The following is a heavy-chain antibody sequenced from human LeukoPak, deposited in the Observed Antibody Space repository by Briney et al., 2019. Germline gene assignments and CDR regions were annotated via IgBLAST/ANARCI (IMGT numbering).Heavy chain of an antibody. D-gene: IGHD1-1*01. Sequence: GASVKVSCKASGYTFTGYYLHWVRQAPGQGLEWMGWINPNSSGTNYAQKFQGRVTMTSDTSISTAYMELSRLTSDDTAVYYCARNTRSTLAYDYWGQGTLVTVSS. CDR2: INPNSSGT. CDR1: GYTFTGYY. J-gene: IGHJ4*02. CDR3: ARNTRSTLAYDY. V-gene: IGHV1-2*02.